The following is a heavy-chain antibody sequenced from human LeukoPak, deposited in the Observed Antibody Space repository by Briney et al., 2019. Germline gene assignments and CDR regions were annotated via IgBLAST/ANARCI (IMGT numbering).Heavy chain of an antibody. V-gene: IGHV4-59*12. J-gene: IGHJ4*02. CDR2: IYYSGST. Sequence: PSETLSLTCTVSGGSISGYYWSWIRQPPGKGLEWIGYIYYSGSTNYNPSLESRVTISVDTSNNQFSLKLSSVTAADTAVYYCARESGPFCPFGHWGQGTLVAVTS. CDR1: GGSISGYY. CDR3: ARESGPFCPFGH. D-gene: IGHD1-26*01.